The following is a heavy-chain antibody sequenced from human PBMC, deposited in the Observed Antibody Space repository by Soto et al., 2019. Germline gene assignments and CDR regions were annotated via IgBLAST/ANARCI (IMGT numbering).Heavy chain of an antibody. D-gene: IGHD3-22*01. CDR3: ARDQPYYYDSSGYYPLDY. CDR1: GYTFTSYY. CDR2: INPSGGST. J-gene: IGHJ4*02. V-gene: IGHV1-46*01. Sequence: QVQLVQSGAEVKKPGASVKVSCKASGYTFTSYYMHWVRQAPGQGLEWMGIINPSGGSTSYAQKFQGRVTITRDTSTSTVYMELSSLRSEDTAVYYCARDQPYYYDSSGYYPLDYWGQGTLVTVSS.